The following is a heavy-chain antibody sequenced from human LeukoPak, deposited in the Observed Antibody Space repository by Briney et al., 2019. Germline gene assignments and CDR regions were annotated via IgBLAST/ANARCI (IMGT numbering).Heavy chain of an antibody. CDR3: ARIVVVPAASYYYYGMDV. Sequence: PSETLSLTCAVYGVSFSGYYWSWIRQPPGKGLEWIGEINHSGSTNYNPSLKSRVTISVDTSKNQFSLKLSSVTAADTAVYYCARIVVVPAASYYYYGMDVWGQGTTVTVSS. J-gene: IGHJ6*02. CDR2: INHSGST. V-gene: IGHV4-34*01. D-gene: IGHD2-2*01. CDR1: GVSFSGYY.